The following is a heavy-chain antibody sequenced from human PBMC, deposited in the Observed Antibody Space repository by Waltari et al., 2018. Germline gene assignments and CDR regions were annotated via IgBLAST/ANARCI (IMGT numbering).Heavy chain of an antibody. CDR1: GFTFSSYS. CDR3: ATGGWGFYLDN. V-gene: IGHV3-21*01. Sequence: EVQLVESGGGLVKPGESLRLSCAASGFTFSSYSMIWVRQAPGKGLEWISSISSTGTYTHYADSVKGRFTISRDNAKNSLYLQMNSLRAEDTGVYWCATGGWGFYLDNWGQGTLVTFSS. D-gene: IGHD7-27*01. J-gene: IGHJ4*02. CDR2: ISSTGTYT.